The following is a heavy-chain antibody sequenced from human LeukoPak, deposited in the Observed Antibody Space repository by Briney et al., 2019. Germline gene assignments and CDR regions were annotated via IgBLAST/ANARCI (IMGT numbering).Heavy chain of an antibody. V-gene: IGHV4-59*01. CDR3: ATGNTLRYFNF. CDR2: VYYTGNT. Sequence: PSETLSLTCTVSGGSIYSYYWSWIRQSPGKGLEWIGYVYYTGNTDYNPSLKSRVTVSVDTSKNQFSLRLSSVTAADTAIYFCATGNTLRYFNFWGQGTLVTVSS. D-gene: IGHD3-3*01. CDR1: GGSIYSYY. J-gene: IGHJ4*02.